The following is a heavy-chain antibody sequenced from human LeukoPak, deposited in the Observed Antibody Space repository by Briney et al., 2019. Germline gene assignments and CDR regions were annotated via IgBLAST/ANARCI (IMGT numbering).Heavy chain of an antibody. CDR1: GGSFSGYY. Sequence: ASETLSLTCAVYGGSFSGYYWSWIRQPPGKGLEWIGEINHSGSTNYNPSLKSRVTISVDTSKNQFSLKLSSVTAADTAVYYSARATMIVVVPNRTRDFDYWGQGTLVTVSS. J-gene: IGHJ4*02. CDR3: ARATMIVVVPNRTRDFDY. D-gene: IGHD3-22*01. CDR2: INHSGST. V-gene: IGHV4-34*01.